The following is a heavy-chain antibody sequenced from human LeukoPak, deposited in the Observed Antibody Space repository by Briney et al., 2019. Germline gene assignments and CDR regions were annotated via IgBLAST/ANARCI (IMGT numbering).Heavy chain of an antibody. Sequence: SETLSPTCTVSGVSISSADYYWSWIRQPPGKGLEWIGYSSYSGSTSYNPSLNSRVTISVDTSKNQFSLRLSSVTAADTAVYYCGRDCVSGIDYWGQGTLVTVSS. CDR1: GVSISSADYY. J-gene: IGHJ4*02. D-gene: IGHD5/OR15-5a*01. V-gene: IGHV4-30-4*01. CDR3: GRDCVSGIDY. CDR2: SSYSGST.